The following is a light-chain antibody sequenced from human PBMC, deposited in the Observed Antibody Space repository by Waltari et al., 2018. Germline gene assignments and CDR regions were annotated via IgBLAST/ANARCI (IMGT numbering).Light chain of an antibody. CDR3: QHYVRLPAT. Sequence: EIMLTQYPGTLSLSPGERATLSCRASQSVGRSLAWYQQKPGQAPRLVIYGASSRATGIPDRFTGSGSGTDFILTISRLEPEDFAVYYCQHYVRLPATFGQGTKVEIK. CDR2: GAS. CDR1: QSVGRS. V-gene: IGKV3-20*01. J-gene: IGKJ1*01.